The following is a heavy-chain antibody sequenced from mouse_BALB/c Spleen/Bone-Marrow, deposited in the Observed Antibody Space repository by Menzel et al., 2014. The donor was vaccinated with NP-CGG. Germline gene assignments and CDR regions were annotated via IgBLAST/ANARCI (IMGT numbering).Heavy chain of an antibody. Sequence: EVKLMESGAEFVRPGALVKLSSNASGFNIKDYYMHWVKQRPEQGLEWIGWIDPENGNTIYDPKFPGKASITADTSSNTAYLQLSSLTSEDTAVYYCTRWVYYGSSYFDYWGQGTTLTVSS. CDR3: TRWVYYGSSYFDY. CDR2: IDPENGNT. J-gene: IGHJ2*01. V-gene: IGHV14-1*02. CDR1: GFNIKDYY. D-gene: IGHD1-1*01.